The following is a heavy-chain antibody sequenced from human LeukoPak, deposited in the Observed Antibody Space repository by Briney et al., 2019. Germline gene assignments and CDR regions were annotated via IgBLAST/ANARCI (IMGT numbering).Heavy chain of an antibody. CDR2: INPNSGGT. Sequence: ASVKVSCKASGYTFTGYYIHWVRQAPGQGLEWMGWINPNSGGTNSAQQFQGRVTLTRDTSISTAYMELSRLRSDDTAVYYCARDLGYYDRLDLFDCWGQGTLVTVFS. CDR3: ARDLGYYDRLDLFDC. V-gene: IGHV1-2*02. D-gene: IGHD3-22*01. J-gene: IGHJ4*02. CDR1: GYTFTGYY.